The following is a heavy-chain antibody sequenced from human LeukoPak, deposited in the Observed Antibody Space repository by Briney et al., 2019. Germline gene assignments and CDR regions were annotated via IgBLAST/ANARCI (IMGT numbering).Heavy chain of an antibody. V-gene: IGHV4-34*01. Sequence: SETLSFTCAVYGGSFSGYYWSWIRQPPGKGLEWIGGINHSGSTNYNPSLKSRVTISVDTSKNQFSLKLSSVTAADTAVYYCAREFSTSSTAFDMWGQGTMVTVSS. CDR3: AREFSTSSTAFDM. CDR2: INHSGST. D-gene: IGHD6-6*01. J-gene: IGHJ3*02. CDR1: GGSFSGYY.